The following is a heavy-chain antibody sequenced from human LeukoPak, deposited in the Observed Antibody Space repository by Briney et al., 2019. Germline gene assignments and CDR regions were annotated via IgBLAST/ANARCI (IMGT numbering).Heavy chain of an antibody. J-gene: IGHJ4*02. CDR2: IYYSGTT. V-gene: IGHV4-59*01. D-gene: IGHD3-16*01. Sequence: PSETLSLTCTVSGVSISSYYWSWIRQPPGKGLEWIGYIYYSGTTNYNPSLKSRVTISVDTSKNQFSLKLSSVTAADAAVYYCARERGDHYFDYWGQGTLVTVSS. CDR1: GVSISSYY. CDR3: ARERGDHYFDY.